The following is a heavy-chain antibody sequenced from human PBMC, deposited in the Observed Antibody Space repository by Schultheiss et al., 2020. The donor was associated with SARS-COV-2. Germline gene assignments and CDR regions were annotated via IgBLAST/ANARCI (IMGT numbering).Heavy chain of an antibody. CDR3: ARDELGYCSGGSCPLYFDN. D-gene: IGHD2-15*01. V-gene: IGHV4-59*12. Sequence: SETLSLTCAVYGGSFSGYYWSWIRQPPGKGLEWIGYIYYSGSTYYNPSLKSRVTISVDTSKNQFSLKLSSVTAADTAVYYCARDELGYCSGGSCPLYFDNWGQGTLVTVSS. CDR1: GGSFSGYY. J-gene: IGHJ4*02. CDR2: IYYSGST.